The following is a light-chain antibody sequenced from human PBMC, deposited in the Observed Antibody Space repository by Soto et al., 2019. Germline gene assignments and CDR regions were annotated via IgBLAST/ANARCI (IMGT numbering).Light chain of an antibody. J-gene: IGKJ1*01. CDR2: AAS. Sequence: DIQMTQSPSSLSASVGYRVTITCRAIHDIDIYLHLYQQKPGTSPKLLIYAASNLPGGVPSRFSGSGSGTDFTLTISSLQLEDFATYYCQQSYSSPPTFGQGTKVDIK. V-gene: IGKV1-39*01. CDR1: HDIDIY. CDR3: QQSYSSPPT.